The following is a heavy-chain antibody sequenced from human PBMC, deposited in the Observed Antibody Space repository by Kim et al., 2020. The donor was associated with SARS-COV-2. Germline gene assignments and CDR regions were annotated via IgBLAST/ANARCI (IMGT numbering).Heavy chain of an antibody. J-gene: IGHJ4*02. D-gene: IGHD3-10*01. CDR1: GFTVSSNN. V-gene: IGHV3-53*01. Sequence: GGSLRLSCAASGFTVSSNNMSWVRQAPGQGLEWVSVINSGGSSYYADSAKGRFTITRDNYKNNLQFQMNSRRAADTAADYCSRAEGVRRVSDFWGQGTL. CDR3: SRAEGVRRVSDF. CDR2: INSGGSS.